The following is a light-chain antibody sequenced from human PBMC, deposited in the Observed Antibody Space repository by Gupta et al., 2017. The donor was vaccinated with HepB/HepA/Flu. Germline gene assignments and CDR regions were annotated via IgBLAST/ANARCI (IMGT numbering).Light chain of an antibody. CDR2: AAF. CDR3: QQTYSFPWT. CDR1: RGISSW. J-gene: IGKJ1*01. V-gene: IGKV1-12*01. Sequence: DIQMTQSPSSVSTSVGERVTITCRASRGISSWLAWYQQKPGKAPNLLIYAAFRLQSGVPSRFSGSGSGTDFTLTISSLQPEDFATYYCQQTYSFPWTFGQGTKVDIK.